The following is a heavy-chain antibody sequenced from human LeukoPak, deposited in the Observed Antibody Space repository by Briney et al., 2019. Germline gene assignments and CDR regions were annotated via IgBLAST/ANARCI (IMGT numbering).Heavy chain of an antibody. CDR2: IRYDGSNK. CDR3: AKDGETTTGGFDP. D-gene: IGHD1-1*01. Sequence: GGSLRLSCAASGFTFSSYGMHWVRQAPGKGLEWVAFIRYDGSNKYYADSVKGRFTISRDNSKNTLYLQMNSLRAEDTAVYYCAKDGETTTGGFDPRGQGTLVSVSS. V-gene: IGHV3-30*02. CDR1: GFTFSSYG. J-gene: IGHJ5*02.